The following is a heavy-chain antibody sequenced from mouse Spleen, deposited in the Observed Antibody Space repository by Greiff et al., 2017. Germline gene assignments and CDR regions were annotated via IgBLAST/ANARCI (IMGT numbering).Heavy chain of an antibody. CDR2: IDPSDSYT. Sequence: QVQLQQPGAELVMPGASVKLSCKASGYTFTSYWMHWVKQRPGQGLEWIGEIDPSDSYTNYNQKFKGKATLTVDKSSSTAYMQLSSLTSEDSAVYYCARPDGNYGFAYWGQGTLVTVSA. CDR3: ARPDGNYGFAY. J-gene: IGHJ3*01. CDR1: GYTFTSYW. V-gene: IGHV1-69*01. D-gene: IGHD2-1*01.